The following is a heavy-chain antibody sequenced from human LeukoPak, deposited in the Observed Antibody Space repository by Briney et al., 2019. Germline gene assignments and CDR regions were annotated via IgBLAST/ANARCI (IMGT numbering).Heavy chain of an antibody. Sequence: GGSLRLSCAASGFTFSSYEMNWVRQAPGKGLEWVSYISSSGTTIYYADSVKGRFTISRDNAKNSLYLQMNSLRAEGTAVYYCARRYCSSTSCLIDYWGQGTLVTVSS. CDR1: GFTFSSYE. CDR3: ARRYCSSTSCLIDY. D-gene: IGHD2-2*01. V-gene: IGHV3-48*03. CDR2: ISSSGTTI. J-gene: IGHJ4*02.